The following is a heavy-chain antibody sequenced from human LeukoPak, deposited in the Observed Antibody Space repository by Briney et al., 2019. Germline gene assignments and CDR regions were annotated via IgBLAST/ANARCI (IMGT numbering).Heavy chain of an antibody. CDR2: ISACNGNT. Sequence: ASVKVSCKASGYTFTSYGISWVRQAPGQGLEWMGWISACNGNTNYAQKLQGRVTMTTDTSTSTAYMELRSLRSDDTAVYYCARDGAGYSSGWSNWFDPWGQGTLVTVSS. J-gene: IGHJ5*02. V-gene: IGHV1-18*01. CDR1: GYTFTSYG. D-gene: IGHD6-19*01. CDR3: ARDGAGYSSGWSNWFDP.